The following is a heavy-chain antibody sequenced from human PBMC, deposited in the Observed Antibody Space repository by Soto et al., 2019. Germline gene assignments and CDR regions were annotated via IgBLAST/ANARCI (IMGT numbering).Heavy chain of an antibody. V-gene: IGHV3-33*07. CDR1: GFTFSSYG. D-gene: IGHD3-22*01. Sequence: PGGSLRLSCAASGFTFSSYGMYWVRQAPGKGLEWVAVIWYDGSNKYYADSVKGRFTISRDNAKNTLYLQMNSLRAEDTAVYYCARDPTYFYDSSGYYDYWGQGTLVTVSS. CDR3: ARDPTYFYDSSGYYDY. CDR2: IWYDGSNK. J-gene: IGHJ4*02.